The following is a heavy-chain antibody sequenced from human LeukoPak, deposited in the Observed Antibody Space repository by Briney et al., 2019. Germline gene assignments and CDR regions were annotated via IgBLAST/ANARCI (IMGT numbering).Heavy chain of an antibody. Sequence: SQTLSLTCAISGDSVSSNTATWNCIRQSPSRGLEWLGRTYYRSRWFNDYAASVQGRIAIGPDTSKNQISLQLNSVTPEDTAVYYCVRDGSWGYWGQGTLVTVSS. J-gene: IGHJ4*02. CDR1: GDSVSSNTAT. V-gene: IGHV6-1*01. CDR2: TYYRSRWFN. CDR3: VRDGSWGY. D-gene: IGHD6-13*01.